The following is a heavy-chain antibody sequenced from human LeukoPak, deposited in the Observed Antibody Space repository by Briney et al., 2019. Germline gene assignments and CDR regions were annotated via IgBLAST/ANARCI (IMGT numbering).Heavy chain of an antibody. J-gene: IGHJ4*02. D-gene: IGHD5-18*01. CDR2: ISAYNGNT. CDR1: GYTFTSNY. Sequence: GASVKVSCKAFGYTFTSNYMHWVRQAPGQGPEWMGWISAYNGNTNYAQKLQGRVTMTTDTSTSTAYMELRSLRSDDTAVYYCARGEDTAMVLWGQGTLVTVSS. V-gene: IGHV1-18*04. CDR3: ARGEDTAMVL.